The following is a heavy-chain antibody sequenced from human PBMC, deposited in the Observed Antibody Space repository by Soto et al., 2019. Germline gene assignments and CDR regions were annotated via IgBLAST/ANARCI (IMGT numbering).Heavy chain of an antibody. CDR1: GYTFTDYH. D-gene: IGHD2-2*01. CDR3: ERVVVVPAAMMHSSSPAYYYYYGMDV. Sequence: ASVEVSCKASGYTFTDYHIHWVRQAPGQGLEFLGCINANNGGAGSAQQFQGRVTVTRDTSTSTAYMELRSLRSDDTAVYYCERVVVVPAAMMHSSSPAYYYYYGMDVWGQGTTVTVSS. CDR2: INANNGGA. J-gene: IGHJ6*02. V-gene: IGHV1-2*02.